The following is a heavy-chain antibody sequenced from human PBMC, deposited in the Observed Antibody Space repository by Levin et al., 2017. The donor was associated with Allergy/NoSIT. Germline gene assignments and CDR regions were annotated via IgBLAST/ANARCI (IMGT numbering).Heavy chain of an antibody. CDR2: IWYDGSNK. CDR3: ARVSGSSVEGNDAFEI. D-gene: IGHD6-19*01. J-gene: IGHJ3*02. V-gene: IGHV3-33*01. CDR1: GFTFSSYG. Sequence: PGGSLRLSCAASGFTFSSYGMHWVRQAPGKGLEWVAVIWYDGSNKYYADSVKGRFTISRDNSKNTLYLQMNSLRAEDTAVYYCARVSGSSVEGNDAFEIWGQGTMVTVSS.